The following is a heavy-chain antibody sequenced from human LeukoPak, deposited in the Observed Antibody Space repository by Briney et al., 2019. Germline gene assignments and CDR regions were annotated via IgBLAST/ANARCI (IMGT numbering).Heavy chain of an antibody. CDR3: ATATAYYDILTGYYSFGYFDY. D-gene: IGHD3-9*01. CDR2: ISSSGSTI. CDR1: GFTVSSNY. Sequence: PGGSLRLSCAASGFTVSSNYMSWVRQAPGKGLEWVSYISSSGSTIYYADSVKGRFTISRDNAKNSLYLQMNSLRAEDTAVYYCATATAYYDILTGYYSFGYFDYWGQGTLVTVSS. J-gene: IGHJ4*02. V-gene: IGHV3-11*04.